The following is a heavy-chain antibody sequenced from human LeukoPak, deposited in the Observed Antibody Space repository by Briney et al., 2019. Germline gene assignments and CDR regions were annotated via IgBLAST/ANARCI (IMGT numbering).Heavy chain of an antibody. CDR2: INPNSGGT. CDR3: ARELLPAVTEGWFDP. D-gene: IGHD2-2*01. V-gene: IGHV1-2*02. CDR1: GYTFTVYY. J-gene: IGHJ5*02. Sequence: ASVKVSCKASGYTFTVYYMYWVRQAPGQGLEWMGWINPNSGGTKYAQKFQGRVTMTRDTSISTAYMELSSLTSDDTAVYYCARELLPAVTEGWFDPWGQGTLVTVSS.